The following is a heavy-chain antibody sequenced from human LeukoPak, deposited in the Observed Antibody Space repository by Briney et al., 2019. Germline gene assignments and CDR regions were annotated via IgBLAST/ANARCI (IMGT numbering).Heavy chain of an antibody. V-gene: IGHV3-21*01. CDR3: ARGGVRVPPYYYYYYMDV. Sequence: GGSLRLSCAASGFTFSSYSMNWVRQAPGKELEWVSSISSSCSYIYYADSVKGRFTISRDNAKNSLYLQMNSLRAEDTAVYYCARGGVRVPPYYYYYYMDVWGKGTTVTVSS. CDR2: ISSSCSYI. CDR1: GFTFSSYS. D-gene: IGHD3-16*01. J-gene: IGHJ6*03.